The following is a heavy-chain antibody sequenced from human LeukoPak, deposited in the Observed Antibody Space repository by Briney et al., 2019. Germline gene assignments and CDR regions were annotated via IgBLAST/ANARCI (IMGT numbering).Heavy chain of an antibody. CDR1: GFTFSSYN. Sequence: PGGSLRLSCAASGFTFSSYNMNWVRQAPGKGLEWVSYISSSSNTIYYADSVKGRFTISRDNAKNTLFLQMHNLRVDDTAMYFCAVVAGRFPPDYWGQGTLVTVSS. V-gene: IGHV3-48*01. J-gene: IGHJ4*02. D-gene: IGHD6-19*01. CDR2: ISSSSNTI. CDR3: AVVAGRFPPDY.